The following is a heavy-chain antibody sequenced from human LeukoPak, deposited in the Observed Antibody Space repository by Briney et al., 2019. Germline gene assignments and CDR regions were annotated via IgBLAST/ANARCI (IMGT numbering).Heavy chain of an antibody. CDR1: GGTFSSYA. V-gene: IGHV1-69*13. J-gene: IGHJ4*02. CDR2: IIPIFGTA. D-gene: IGHD3-22*01. Sequence: SVKVSCKASGGTFSSYAISWVRQAPGQGLEWMGGIIPIFGTANYAQKFQGRVTITADESTSAAYMELSSLRSEDTAVYYCAREANYYDSSGYLLWYFDYWGQGTLVTVSS. CDR3: AREANYYDSSGYLLWYFDY.